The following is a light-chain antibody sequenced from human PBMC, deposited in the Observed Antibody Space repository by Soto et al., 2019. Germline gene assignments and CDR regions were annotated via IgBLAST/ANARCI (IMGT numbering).Light chain of an antibody. CDR3: QQYGSSPRT. CDR2: DAS. CDR1: QSVSSK. V-gene: IGKV3-20*01. Sequence: EIVMTQSPATLSVSPGEGATLSCRASQSVSSKLAWYQQKPGQAPRLLIHDASSRATGISDRFTGSGSGTDFTLTITTLEPEDFAVYYCQQYGSSPRTFGLGTKVDIK. J-gene: IGKJ1*01.